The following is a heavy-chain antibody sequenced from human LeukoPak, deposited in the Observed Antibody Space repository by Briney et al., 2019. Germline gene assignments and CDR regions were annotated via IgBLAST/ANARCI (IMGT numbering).Heavy chain of an antibody. CDR3: VSVVVVPGATAWFDP. D-gene: IGHD2-2*01. Sequence: SETLSLTCTVSGGSISSSNYYWGWIRQPPGKGLEWIGSIYYSGNTYYNPSLKSRVTISVDTSKNQFSLKLTSVTAADTAVYYCVSVVVVPGATAWFDPWGQGTLVTVSS. CDR1: GGSISSSNYY. CDR2: IYYSGNT. V-gene: IGHV4-39*01. J-gene: IGHJ5*02.